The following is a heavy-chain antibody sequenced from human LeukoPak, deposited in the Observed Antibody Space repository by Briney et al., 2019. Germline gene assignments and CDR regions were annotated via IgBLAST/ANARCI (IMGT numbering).Heavy chain of an antibody. V-gene: IGHV1-18*01. CDR3: ARAWYTGNYPVDY. J-gene: IGHJ4*02. CDR2: ISAYNGNT. Sequence: ATVKVSCKTSGYTFTSYGITWVRQAPGQGLEWMGWISAYNGNTNYAQKLQGRVTMTTDTSTSTAYMELRSLRSDDTAVYYCARAWYTGNYPVDYWGQGTLVTVSS. D-gene: IGHD1-26*01. CDR1: GYTFTSYG.